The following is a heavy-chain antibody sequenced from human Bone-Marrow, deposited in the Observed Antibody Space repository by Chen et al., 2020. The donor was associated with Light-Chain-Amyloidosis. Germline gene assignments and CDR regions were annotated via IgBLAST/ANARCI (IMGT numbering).Heavy chain of an antibody. CDR1: GSSISSYY. Sequence: QVQLQESGPGLVKPSETLSLTCTVSGSSISSYYWSWIRQPAGKGLEWIGRIYTSGSSNYNTSLKSRVTMSVDTSKNQFSLNLSSVTAADTAVYYCARDLSLGTKVGAVTAVSYWGQGTLVTVSS. CDR3: ARDLSLGTKVGAVTAVSY. V-gene: IGHV4-4*07. J-gene: IGHJ4*02. D-gene: IGHD1-26*01. CDR2: IYTSGSS.